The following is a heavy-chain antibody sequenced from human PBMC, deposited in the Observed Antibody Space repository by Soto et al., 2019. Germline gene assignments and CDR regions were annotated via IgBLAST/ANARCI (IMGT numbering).Heavy chain of an antibody. J-gene: IGHJ5*02. CDR2: TYYRSKWYK. D-gene: IGHD2-15*01. Sequence: SQTLSLTCAISGDSVSSNSAAWNWIRQSPSRGLEWLGRTYYRSKWYKEYAASVRSRITINPDTSRNQFSLQLNSVSPEDTAVYYCARTVGWLDPWGQGTLVTVSS. CDR1: GDSVSSNSAA. CDR3: ARTVGWLDP. V-gene: IGHV6-1*01.